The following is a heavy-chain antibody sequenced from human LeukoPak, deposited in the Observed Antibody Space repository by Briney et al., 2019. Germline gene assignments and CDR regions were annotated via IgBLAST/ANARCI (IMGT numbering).Heavy chain of an antibody. J-gene: IGHJ5*02. Sequence: SETLSLTXTVSGGSISSSSYYWGWIRQPPGKGLEWIGSIYYSGSTYYNPSLKSRVTISVDTSKNQFSLKLSSVTAADTAVYYCARAEIVVVPAAKFDPWGQGTLVTVSS. V-gene: IGHV4-39*01. CDR3: ARAEIVVVPAAKFDP. CDR2: IYYSGST. CDR1: GGSISSSSYY. D-gene: IGHD2-2*01.